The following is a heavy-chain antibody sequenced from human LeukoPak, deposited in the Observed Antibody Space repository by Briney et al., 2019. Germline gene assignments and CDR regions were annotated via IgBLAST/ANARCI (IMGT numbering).Heavy chain of an antibody. CDR3: ARDRIYDSSGYPSPDAFDI. Sequence: ASVKVSCKASGYTFTSYGISWVRQAPGQGLEWMGWISAHNGNTNYAQKLQGRVTMTTDTSTSTAYMELRSLRSDDTAVYYCARDRIYDSSGYPSPDAFDIWGQGTMVTVSS. D-gene: IGHD3-22*01. V-gene: IGHV1-18*01. J-gene: IGHJ3*02. CDR1: GYTFTSYG. CDR2: ISAHNGNT.